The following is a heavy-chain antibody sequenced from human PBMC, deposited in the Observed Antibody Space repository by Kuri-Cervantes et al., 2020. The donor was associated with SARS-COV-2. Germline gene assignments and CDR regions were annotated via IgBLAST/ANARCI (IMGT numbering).Heavy chain of an antibody. CDR1: GGSFSGYY. D-gene: IGHD3-22*01. CDR2: INHSGST. J-gene: IGHJ5*02. V-gene: IGHV4-34*01. Sequence: SCAVHGGSFSGYYWSWIRQPPGKGLEWIGEINHSGSTNYNPSLKSRVTISVDTSKNQFSLKLSSVTAADTAVYYCARASEEHMIVVVITTGGWFDPWGQGTLVTVSS. CDR3: ARASEEHMIVVVITTGGWFDP.